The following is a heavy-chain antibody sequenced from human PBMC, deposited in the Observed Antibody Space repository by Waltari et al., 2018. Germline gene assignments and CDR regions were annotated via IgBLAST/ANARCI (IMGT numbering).Heavy chain of an antibody. J-gene: IGHJ4*02. D-gene: IGHD2-15*01. CDR2: ISYDGSNK. Sequence: QVQLVESGGGVVYPGRSLRLSCSVSGFTFNKFAMPCVRQAPGKGREWLAIISYDGSNKYYADSVKGRFTISKDDSISTLYLQMNALRVDDTAIYYCAKDPGWGYCSGGSCPLHFWGQGTLVSVSS. CDR3: AKDPGWGYCSGGSCPLHF. V-gene: IGHV3-30*04. CDR1: GFTFNKFA.